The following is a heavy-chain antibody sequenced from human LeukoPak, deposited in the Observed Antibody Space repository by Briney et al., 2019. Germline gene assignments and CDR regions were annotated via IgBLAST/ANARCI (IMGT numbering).Heavy chain of an antibody. Sequence: KTGGSLRLSCAASGFTFDNYAMSWVRQAPGKGLEWVSAISGSGGSTYYADSVKGRFTISRDNSKDTLYLQMNSLRAEDTAVYYCAKGQQWLVRGDWFDPWGQGTLVTVSS. J-gene: IGHJ5*02. CDR1: GFTFDNYA. CDR3: AKGQQWLVRGDWFDP. V-gene: IGHV3-23*01. CDR2: ISGSGGST. D-gene: IGHD6-19*01.